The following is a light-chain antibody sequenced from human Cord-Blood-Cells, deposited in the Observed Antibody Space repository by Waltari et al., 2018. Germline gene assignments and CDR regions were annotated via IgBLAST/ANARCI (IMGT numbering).Light chain of an antibody. V-gene: IGKV1-39*01. Sequence: DIQMTQSPSSLSASVGDRVTITGRASQSISSYLNWYQQKPGKAPKLLIYAASSLQSCVPTMFRGSVSETDFTLTISSLQPEGFATYYCQQSYSTPPTFGQGTKVEIK. J-gene: IGKJ1*01. CDR1: QSISSY. CDR3: QQSYSTPPT. CDR2: AAS.